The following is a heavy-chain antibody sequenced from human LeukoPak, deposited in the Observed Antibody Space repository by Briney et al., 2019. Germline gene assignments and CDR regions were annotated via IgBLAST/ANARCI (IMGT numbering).Heavy chain of an antibody. D-gene: IGHD3-22*01. V-gene: IGHV3-33*01. CDR1: GFTFSSYG. Sequence: PGGSLRLSCAASGFTFSSYGMHWVRQAPGKGLEWVAVIWYDGSNKYYADPVKGRFTISRDNSKNTLYLQMNSLRAEDTAVYYCARDQPYYYDSSGYYPDYWGQGTLVTVSS. CDR2: IWYDGSNK. CDR3: ARDQPYYYDSSGYYPDY. J-gene: IGHJ4*02.